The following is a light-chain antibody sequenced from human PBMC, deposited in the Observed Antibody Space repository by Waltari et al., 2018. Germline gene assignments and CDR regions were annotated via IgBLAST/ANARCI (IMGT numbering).Light chain of an antibody. CDR1: QGIRNE. CDR2: AAS. CDR3: LQVNSYPRT. V-gene: IGKV1-17*01. J-gene: IGKJ2*01. Sequence: DIQMTQSPSSLSASVGDRVTITCRASQGIRNELAWYQQKLGKAPKRLIYAASSFQSGVQSRVSGSGSGTEFTLTISSLQPEDFATYYCLQVNSYPRTFGQGTKLDIK.